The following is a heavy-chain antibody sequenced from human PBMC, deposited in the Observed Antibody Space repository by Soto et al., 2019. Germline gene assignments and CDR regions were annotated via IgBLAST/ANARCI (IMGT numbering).Heavy chain of an antibody. V-gene: IGHV1-8*01. CDR1: GYTFTSYD. Sequence: ASVKVSCKASGYTFTSYDIYWVRQSTGQGLEWMGWMNPNTGNSGYAQKFQGRVTMTSDTSISTAHMELSSLRSEDTAVYYCARRAETNGWNGFGADKYYFDFWGQGTLVTVSS. CDR3: ARRAETNGWNGFGADKYYFDF. CDR2: MNPNTGNS. D-gene: IGHD1-1*01. J-gene: IGHJ4*02.